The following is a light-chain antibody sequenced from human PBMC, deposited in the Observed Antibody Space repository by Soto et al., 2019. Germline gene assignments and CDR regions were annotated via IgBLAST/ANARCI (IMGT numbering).Light chain of an antibody. V-gene: IGLV1-47*01. CDR3: AAWDNSLRWV. J-gene: IGLJ3*02. Sequence: QSVLTQPPAVYGTPGQRVTISCSGSSSNVGSNFVYWYQQFPGTAPKLLIYRTDQRPSAVPDRFSASKPGTSASLAISGLRSDDEADYYCAAWDNSLRWVFGGGTKLTV. CDR2: RTD. CDR1: SSNVGSNF.